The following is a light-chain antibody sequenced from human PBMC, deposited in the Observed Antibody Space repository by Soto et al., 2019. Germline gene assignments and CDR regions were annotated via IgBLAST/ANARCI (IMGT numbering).Light chain of an antibody. J-gene: IGKJ2*01. CDR2: DAS. V-gene: IGKV3-11*01. Sequence: EIVLTQSPATLSLSPGERATLSCRASQSVSSYLAWYQQKPGQAPRLLIYDASNRATGIPARFSGSGSGTDFTLTISSLEPEDFAGYYCQHGSNSYMYTFCPGTKLESK. CDR1: QSVSSY. CDR3: QHGSNSYMYT.